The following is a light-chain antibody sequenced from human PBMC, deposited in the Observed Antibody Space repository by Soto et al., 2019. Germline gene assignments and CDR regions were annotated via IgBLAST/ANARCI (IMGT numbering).Light chain of an antibody. V-gene: IGKV1-5*03. CDR2: KAS. Sequence: DIQMTQSPSTLSASVGDRVTITCRASQSISNWLAWYQQKPGKAPKLLIYKASTLESGVPSRFSGSGSGTELTLTISSPQPDDFATYYCQHYYSYPYTFGQGSKLEIK. J-gene: IGKJ2*01. CDR3: QHYYSYPYT. CDR1: QSISNW.